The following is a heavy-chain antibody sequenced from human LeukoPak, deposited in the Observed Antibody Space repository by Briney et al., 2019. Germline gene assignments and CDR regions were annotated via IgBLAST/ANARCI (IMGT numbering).Heavy chain of an antibody. D-gene: IGHD2-2*01. CDR3: ARPQQGGTTRSHGLDV. CDR1: GFTFSNSW. J-gene: IGHJ6*02. CDR2: INTDGTST. V-gene: IGHV3-74*01. Sequence: GGSLRLSCAASGFTFSNSWMQWVRQVPGKGLVWVSRINTDGTSTSYADSVRGRFIISRDNAKNTLYLQMNSLRAEDTAVYYCARPQQGGTTRSHGLDVWGQGTTITVSS.